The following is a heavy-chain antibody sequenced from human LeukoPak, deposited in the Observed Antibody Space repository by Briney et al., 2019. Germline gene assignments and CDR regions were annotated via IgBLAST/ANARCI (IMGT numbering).Heavy chain of an antibody. CDR1: GYTFTGYY. CDR2: INPNSGGT. Sequence: ASVKVSCKASGYTFTGYYMHWVRQAPGQGLEWMGWINPNSGGTNYAQKFQGRVTMTRDTSISTAYMELSRLRSDDTAVYYCARDRTRTGYSSGWYHDYWGQGTLVTVSS. D-gene: IGHD6-19*01. J-gene: IGHJ4*02. V-gene: IGHV1-2*02. CDR3: ARDRTRTGYSSGWYHDY.